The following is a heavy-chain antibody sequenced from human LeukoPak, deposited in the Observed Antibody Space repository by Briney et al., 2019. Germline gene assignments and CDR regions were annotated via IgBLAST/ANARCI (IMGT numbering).Heavy chain of an antibody. J-gene: IGHJ5*02. CDR1: GYIFTTYW. Sequence: GESLKISCKTSGYIFTTYWIGWVRQMPGAGLEWGGAIYPDDSDTRYSPSFQGQVVISADRSIRTAYLRWNTLKTSDTAMCYYARQRGASGTINHFDPWGQGTLVTVSS. D-gene: IGHD3-10*01. CDR3: ARQRGASGTINHFDP. V-gene: IGHV5-51*01. CDR2: IYPDDSDT.